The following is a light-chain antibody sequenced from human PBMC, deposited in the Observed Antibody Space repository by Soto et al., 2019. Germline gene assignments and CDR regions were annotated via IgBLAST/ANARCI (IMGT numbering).Light chain of an antibody. Sequence: DFVMSKSTLSMPVTLGEQAAISCGASQSLLHSNGHNYLEWYMQKPGQSPQLLIYLGSNRASGVPDRFSGSGSGTDFTLQLSRVEAEEVGFDYCMQALQTWTGGHGTKVEIK. J-gene: IGKJ1*01. V-gene: IGKV2-28*01. CDR2: LGS. CDR1: QSLLHSNGHNY. CDR3: MQALQTWT.